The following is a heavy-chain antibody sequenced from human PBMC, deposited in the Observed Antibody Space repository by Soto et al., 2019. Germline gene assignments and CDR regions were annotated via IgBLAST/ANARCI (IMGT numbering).Heavy chain of an antibody. CDR1: GYTFTSYD. Sequence: QVQLVQSGAEVKKPGASVKVSCKASGYTFTSYDINWVRQATGQGLEWMGWMNPNSGNTGYAQKFQGRVTMTRNTSTSTAYMELSRLRSKDAAAYYCARENTSYGMDVWGQGTTVTVSS. CDR2: MNPNSGNT. V-gene: IGHV1-8*01. CDR3: ARENTSYGMDV. J-gene: IGHJ6*02.